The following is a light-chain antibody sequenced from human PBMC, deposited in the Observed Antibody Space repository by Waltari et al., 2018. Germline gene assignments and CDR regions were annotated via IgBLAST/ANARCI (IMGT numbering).Light chain of an antibody. Sequence: DIQMTQSPSTLSASVGDRVTITCRASQRISNWVAWYQQKPGKAPHLLSYKASTSGGGVPSMFSGSGSGTEFTLTISSLQPDDFATYYCQQYNSFSFTFGPGTKVDI. J-gene: IGKJ3*01. CDR2: KAS. CDR1: QRISNW. CDR3: QQYNSFSFT. V-gene: IGKV1-5*03.